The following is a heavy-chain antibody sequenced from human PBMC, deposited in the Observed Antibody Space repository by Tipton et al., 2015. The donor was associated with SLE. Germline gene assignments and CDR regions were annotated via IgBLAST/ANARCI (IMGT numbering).Heavy chain of an antibody. CDR3: ARDQSILGDYYYGMDV. Sequence: TLSLTCTVSGGSISSHYWSWIRQPPGKGLEWIGYIYYSGSTYYNPSLKSRVTISVDTSKNQFSLKLSSVTAADTAVYYCARDQSILGDYYYGMDVWGQGTTVTVSS. CDR1: GGSISSHY. J-gene: IGHJ6*02. D-gene: IGHD3-16*01. CDR2: IYYSGST. V-gene: IGHV4-59*11.